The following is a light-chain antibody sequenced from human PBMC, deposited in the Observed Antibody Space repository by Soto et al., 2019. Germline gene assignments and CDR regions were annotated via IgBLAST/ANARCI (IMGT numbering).Light chain of an antibody. CDR1: QSISNF. CDR3: QPYNSYSRT. J-gene: IGKJ1*01. CDR2: KAS. V-gene: IGKV1-5*03. Sequence: DIQMTQSPSTLSASVGDRVTITCRAGQSISNFLAWYQQKPGKAPNLLIYKASSLESGVPSRFSGSGSGAEFTLTISSLQPDDFATYYCQPYNSYSRTFGQGTKVDIK.